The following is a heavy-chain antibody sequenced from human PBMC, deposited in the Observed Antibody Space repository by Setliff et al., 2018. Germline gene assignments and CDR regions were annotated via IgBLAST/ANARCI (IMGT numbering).Heavy chain of an antibody. Sequence: QPGGSLRLSCAASGFTFSSYGMHWVRQAPGKGLEWVAFIRYDGSNKYYADSVKGRFTISRDNSKNTLYLQMNSLRAEDTAVYYCAKASSSWYRGIYYYYYYMDVWGKGTTVTVSS. J-gene: IGHJ6*03. D-gene: IGHD6-13*01. CDR1: GFTFSSYG. V-gene: IGHV3-30*02. CDR2: IRYDGSNK. CDR3: AKASSSWYRGIYYYYYYMDV.